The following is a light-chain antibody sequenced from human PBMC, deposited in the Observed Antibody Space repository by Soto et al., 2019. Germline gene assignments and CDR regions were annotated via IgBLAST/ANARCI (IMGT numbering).Light chain of an antibody. Sequence: DIVMTQSPLSLPVTPGEPASISCRSSQSLLHSNGYNYLDWYLQKTGESPQLLIYLGSNRASGVPDRFSGSGSGTDFTLKISRVEADDVGVYYCMQALQTPRTFGQGTKLEIK. V-gene: IGKV2-28*01. CDR1: QSLLHSNGYNY. CDR2: LGS. CDR3: MQALQTPRT. J-gene: IGKJ2*01.